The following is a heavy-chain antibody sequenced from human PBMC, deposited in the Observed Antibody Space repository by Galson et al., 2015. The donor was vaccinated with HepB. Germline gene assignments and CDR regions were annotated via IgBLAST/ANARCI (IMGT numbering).Heavy chain of an antibody. CDR2: IYYSGST. D-gene: IGHD3-10*01. J-gene: IGHJ3*02. CDR1: GGSISSSSYY. Sequence: ETLSLTCTVSGGSISSSSYYWGWIRQPPGKGLEWIGSIYYSGSTYYNPSLKSRVTISVDTSKNQFSLKLSSVTAADTAVYYCARSCITMVRGVHDAFDIWGQGTMVTVSS. CDR3: ARSCITMVRGVHDAFDI. V-gene: IGHV4-39*01.